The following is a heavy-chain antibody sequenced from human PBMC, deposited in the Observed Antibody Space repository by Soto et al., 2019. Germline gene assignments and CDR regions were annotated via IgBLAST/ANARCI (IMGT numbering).Heavy chain of an antibody. D-gene: IGHD6-19*01. CDR3: ARDRVDYSSFHYGMDV. J-gene: IGHJ6*02. CDR2: TNPNSGGT. Sequence: GASVKVSCKASGYTFTGYYIHWVRQAPGQGLEWMGWTNPNSGGTNYPPNFRDRVTMTTDTSINTAYMELSRPTSDDTAVYYCARDRVDYSSFHYGMDVWGQGTTVTVSS. CDR1: GYTFTGYY. V-gene: IGHV1-2*02.